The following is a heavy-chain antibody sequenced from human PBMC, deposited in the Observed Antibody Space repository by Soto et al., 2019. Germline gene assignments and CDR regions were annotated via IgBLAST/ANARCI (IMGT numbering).Heavy chain of an antibody. CDR2: ISGTGGTT. V-gene: IGHV3-23*01. D-gene: IGHD6-13*01. J-gene: IGHJ4*02. CDR1: GFTISAYA. CDR3: AFPRAGTAAGCFGY. Sequence: PGGSLRLSCAASGFTISAYAMSWVRQAPGKGLEWVSTISGTGGTTYYADSVKGRFTISRDNPKNTLYLQMNSLRAEDTAIYYCAFPRAGTAAGCFGYWGQGTLVTVSS.